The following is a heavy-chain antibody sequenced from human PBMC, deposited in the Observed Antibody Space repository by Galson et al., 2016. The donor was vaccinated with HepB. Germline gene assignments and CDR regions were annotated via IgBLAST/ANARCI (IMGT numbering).Heavy chain of an antibody. J-gene: IGHJ3*02. V-gene: IGHV3-33*01. CDR3: ARGVPGFDI. CDR2: IWYDGSNK. CDR1: AFTFSNYG. Sequence: SLRLSCAASAFTFSNYGMHWVRQAPGKGLEWVAVIWYDGSNKYYADSVKGRFTISRDNSKNTLYLQMNSLRAEDTAVYYCARGVPGFDIWGQGTIVTVSS.